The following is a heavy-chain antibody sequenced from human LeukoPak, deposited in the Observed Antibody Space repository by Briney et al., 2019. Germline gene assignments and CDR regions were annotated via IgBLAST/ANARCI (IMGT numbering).Heavy chain of an antibody. CDR3: ALVPAAIREYYFDY. D-gene: IGHD2-2*02. V-gene: IGHV3-23*01. Sequence: GGSLRLSCAASGFTFSSYSMNWVRQAPGKGLEWVSAISGSGGSTYYADSVKGRFTISRDNSKNTLYLQMNSLRAEDTAVYYCALVPAAIREYYFDYWGQGTLVTVSS. J-gene: IGHJ4*02. CDR2: ISGSGGST. CDR1: GFTFSSYS.